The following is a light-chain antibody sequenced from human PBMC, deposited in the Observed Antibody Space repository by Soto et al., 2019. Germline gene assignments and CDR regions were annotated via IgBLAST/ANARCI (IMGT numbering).Light chain of an antibody. J-gene: IGLJ1*01. CDR1: SSDVGGYNY. V-gene: IGLV2-8*01. CDR2: EVN. Sequence: QSVLTQPPSASGSPGQSVTISCTGTSSDVGGYNYVSWYQQHPGKVPKVLISEVNKRPSGVPDRFSGSKSGNTASLTVSGLQADDEADYYCSSYTSSSTYVFGTGTQLTVL. CDR3: SSYTSSSTYV.